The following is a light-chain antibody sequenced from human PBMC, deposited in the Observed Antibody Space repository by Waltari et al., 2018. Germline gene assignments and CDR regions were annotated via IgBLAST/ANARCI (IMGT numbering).Light chain of an antibody. Sequence: EIVFTQSPGTLSLSPGERASLSCRDSQSVSRALAWYQQHPGQAPRLLIYRASNRATGIPARFSGSGSGTDFSLIINRMEPEDFAVYYCQHYVSLPVTFGPATKVEIK. CDR2: RAS. CDR3: QHYVSLPVT. CDR1: QSVSRA. J-gene: IGKJ1*01. V-gene: IGKV3-20*01.